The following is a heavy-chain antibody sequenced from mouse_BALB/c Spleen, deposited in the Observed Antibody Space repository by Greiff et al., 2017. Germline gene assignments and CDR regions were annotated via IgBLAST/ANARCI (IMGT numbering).Heavy chain of an antibody. V-gene: IGHV7-3*02. CDR2: IRNKANGYTT. CDR1: GFTFTDYY. CDR3: ARDLSYDYYAMDY. D-gene: IGHD2-1*01. J-gene: IGHJ4*01. Sequence: EVKLVESGGGLVQPGGSLRLSCATSGFTFTDYYMSWVRQPPGKALEWLGFIRNKANGYTTEYSASVKGRFTISRDNSQSILYLQMNTLRAEDSATYYCARDLSYDYYAMDYWGQGTSVTVSS.